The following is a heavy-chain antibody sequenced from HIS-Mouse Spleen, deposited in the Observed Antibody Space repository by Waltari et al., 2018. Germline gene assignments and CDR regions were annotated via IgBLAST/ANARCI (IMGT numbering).Heavy chain of an antibody. CDR3: ARKRTASGWFDP. J-gene: IGHJ5*02. V-gene: IGHV4-39*01. CDR2: IYYSGST. D-gene: IGHD2-21*02. CDR1: GGSISSSSYY. Sequence: QLQLQESGPGLVKPSETLSLTFTVSGGSISSSSYYWGWIRQPPGKGLEWIGSIYYSGSTYYNPSLKSRVTISVDTSKNQFSLKLSSVTAADTAVYYCARKRTASGWFDPWGQGTLVTVSS.